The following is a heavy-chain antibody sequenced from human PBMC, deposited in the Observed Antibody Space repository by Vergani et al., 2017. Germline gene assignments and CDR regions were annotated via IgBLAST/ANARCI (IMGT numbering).Heavy chain of an antibody. Sequence: QVQLVESGGGVVQPGRSLRLSCAASGFTFSSYGMHWVRQAPGKGLEWVAVISYDGSNKYYADSVKGRFTISRDNSKNTLYLQMNSLRAEDTAVYYCAREDYYDSSGGWFDPWGQGTLVTVSS. CDR3: AREDYYDSSGGWFDP. V-gene: IGHV3-30*03. J-gene: IGHJ5*02. CDR2: ISYDGSNK. D-gene: IGHD3-22*01. CDR1: GFTFSSYG.